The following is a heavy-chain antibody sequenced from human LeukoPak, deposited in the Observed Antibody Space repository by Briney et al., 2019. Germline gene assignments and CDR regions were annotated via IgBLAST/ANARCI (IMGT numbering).Heavy chain of an antibody. D-gene: IGHD3-9*01. Sequence: PSETLSLTCAVYGGSFSGYYWSWIRQPPGKGLEWIGEINHSGSTNYNPSLKSRVTISVDTSKNQFPLKLSSVTAADTAVYYCARGHYDILTGYSNNWFDPGAREPWSPSPQ. CDR3: ARGHYDILTGYSNNWFDP. CDR1: GGSFSGYY. CDR2: INHSGST. V-gene: IGHV4-34*01. J-gene: IGHJ5*02.